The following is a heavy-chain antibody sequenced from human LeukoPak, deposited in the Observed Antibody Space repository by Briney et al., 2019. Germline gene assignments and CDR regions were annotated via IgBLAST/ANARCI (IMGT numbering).Heavy chain of an antibody. J-gene: IGHJ4*02. CDR3: ATGVAAAGHPYYFDS. D-gene: IGHD6-13*01. V-gene: IGHV3-21*04. CDR1: GFTFSSYS. Sequence: GGSLRLSCAASGFTFSSYSMNWVRQAPGKGLEWVSSISSSSSYIYYADSVKGRFTISRDNAKNSLYLQTNSLRAEDSALYYCATGVAAAGHPYYFDSWGQGTLVTVSS. CDR2: ISSSSSYI.